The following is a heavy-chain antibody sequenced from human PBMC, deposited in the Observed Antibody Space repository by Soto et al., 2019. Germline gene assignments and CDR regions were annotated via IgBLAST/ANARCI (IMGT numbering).Heavy chain of an antibody. D-gene: IGHD2-2*01. J-gene: IGHJ5*02. CDR1: GGTFSSYA. CDR3: ARDGAAFGYAERPNWFDP. Sequence: QAQLVQSGAEVKKPGSSVKVSCKASGGTFSSYAISWVRQAPGQGLEWMGGIIPIFGTANYAQKFQGRVTITADESTSTAYMELSSLRSEDTAVYYRARDGAAFGYAERPNWFDPWGQGTLVTVSS. CDR2: IIPIFGTA. V-gene: IGHV1-69*12.